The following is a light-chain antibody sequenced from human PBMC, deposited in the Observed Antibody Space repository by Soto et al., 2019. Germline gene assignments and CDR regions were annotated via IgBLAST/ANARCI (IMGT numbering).Light chain of an antibody. CDR2: DAS. Sequence: EIVLTQSPATLSLSPGERATLSCRASQSVSSYLAWYQQKPGQAPRLLIYDASNRATGIPARFSGSGSGTGFALTISSLEPEHFAVYYCQQHSNWPPTLTFGGGTKVEIK. J-gene: IGKJ4*01. CDR1: QSVSSY. V-gene: IGKV3-11*01. CDR3: QQHSNWPPTLT.